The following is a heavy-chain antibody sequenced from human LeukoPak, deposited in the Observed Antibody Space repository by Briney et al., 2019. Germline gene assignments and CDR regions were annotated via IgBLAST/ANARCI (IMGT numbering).Heavy chain of an antibody. CDR2: IKQDGSEK. Sequence: PGGSLRLSCAASGFTSSSYWMSWVRQAPGKGLEWVANIKQDGSEKYYVDSVKGRFTISRDNAKNSLYLQMNSLRAEDTAVYYCARAHYYYYYMDVWGKGTTVTVSS. V-gene: IGHV3-7*01. J-gene: IGHJ6*03. CDR1: GFTSSSYW. CDR3: ARAHYYYYYMDV.